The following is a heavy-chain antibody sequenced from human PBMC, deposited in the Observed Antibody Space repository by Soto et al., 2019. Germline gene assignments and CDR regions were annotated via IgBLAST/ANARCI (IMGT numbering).Heavy chain of an antibody. J-gene: IGHJ6*02. CDR3: ARERTARPYYYYGMDV. D-gene: IGHD6-6*01. CDR1: GFTFTSYA. V-gene: IGHV3-23*01. Sequence: GGSLRLSCVASGFTFTSYAMSWVRQAPGKGLEWVSGISDTGGSTHYADSVKGRLTISRDNSKHTLYLQMNSLRAEDTAVYYCARERTARPYYYYGMDVWGQGTTVTVSS. CDR2: ISDTGGST.